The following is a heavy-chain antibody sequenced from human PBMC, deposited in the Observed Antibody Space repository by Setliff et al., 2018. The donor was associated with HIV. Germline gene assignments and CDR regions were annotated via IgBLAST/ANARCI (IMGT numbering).Heavy chain of an antibody. V-gene: IGHV4-30-4*08. J-gene: IGHJ2*01. CDR1: GGSIGSGDYY. D-gene: IGHD3-10*01. CDR3: ARETNASGSLTAYWYFDL. Sequence: PSETLSLTCTVSGGSIGSGDYYWTWIRQPPGKGLEWIGYIYNSGSTYYEPSLRGRVTISIDRSKNQFSLKLNSVTAADTAVYYCARETNASGSLTAYWYFDLWGRGTLVTVSS. CDR2: IYNSGST.